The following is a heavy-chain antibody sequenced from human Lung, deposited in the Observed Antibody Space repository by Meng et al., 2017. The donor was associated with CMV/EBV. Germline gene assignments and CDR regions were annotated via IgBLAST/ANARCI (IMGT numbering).Heavy chain of an antibody. D-gene: IGHD1-1*01. CDR2: LSGSGDST. CDR1: GFIFGAFA. CDR3: AKDPRNWYGGDGIDV. Sequence: GGSLRLSCAASGFIFGAFAMTWVRQAPGKGLEWVSSLSGSGDSTYYADSVKGRFINSGDSPKITVFLQMNSLRAEDTVVYYCAKDPRNWYGGDGIDVWGHGTKVTVSS. V-gene: IGHV3-23*01. J-gene: IGHJ3*01.